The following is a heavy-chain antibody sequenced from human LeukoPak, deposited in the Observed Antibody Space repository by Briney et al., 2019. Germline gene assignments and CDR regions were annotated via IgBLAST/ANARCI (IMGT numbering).Heavy chain of an antibody. CDR2: ISYDGSNK. CDR3: ARIAAAGTTHDY. D-gene: IGHD6-13*01. CDR1: GFTFSSYG. V-gene: IGHV3-30*03. J-gene: IGHJ4*02. Sequence: GGSLRLSCAASGFTFSSYGMHWVRQAPGKGLEWVAVISYDGSNKYYADSVKGRFTIFRDNSKNTLYLQMNSLRAEDTAVYYCARIAAAGTTHDYWGQGTLVTVSS.